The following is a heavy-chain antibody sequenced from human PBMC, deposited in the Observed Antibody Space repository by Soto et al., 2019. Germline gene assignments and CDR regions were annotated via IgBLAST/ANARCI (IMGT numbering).Heavy chain of an antibody. CDR1: GGTFSRHA. CDR3: ARGWGYNSSDYYYAY. CDR2: IIPIFGTA. J-gene: IGHJ4*02. V-gene: IGHV1-69*01. D-gene: IGHD3-22*01. Sequence: QVQLVQSGAEVRKPGSSVKVSCKASGGTFSRHAISWVRQAPGQGLEWMGGIIPIFGTANHAQKFQGRVTIIADESTSTAYRELGSLRSEDTAIYYCARGWGYNSSDYYYAYWGQGTLVIVSS.